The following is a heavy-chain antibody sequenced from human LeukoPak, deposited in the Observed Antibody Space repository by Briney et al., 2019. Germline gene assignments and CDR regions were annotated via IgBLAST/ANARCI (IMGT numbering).Heavy chain of an antibody. V-gene: IGHV4-4*07. J-gene: IGHJ3*02. D-gene: IGHD2-21*02. CDR1: GGSISSYY. CDR2: LYTSGST. Sequence: SETLSLTCTVSGGSISSYYWSWIRQPAGKGLEWIGRLYTSGSTNYNPSLKSRVTMSVDTPKNQFSLKLSSVTAADTPLYYCTRDNGGDWYAFDIWGQGTVVTVSS. CDR3: TRDNGGDWYAFDI.